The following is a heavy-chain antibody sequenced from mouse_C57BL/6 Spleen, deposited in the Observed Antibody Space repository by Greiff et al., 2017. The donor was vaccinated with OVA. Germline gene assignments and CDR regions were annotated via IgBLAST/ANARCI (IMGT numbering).Heavy chain of an antibody. Sequence: QVQLQQPGTELVKPGASVKLSCKASGYTFTSYWMHWVKQRPGQGLEWIGNINPSNGGTNYNEKFKSKATLTVDKSSSTAYMQLSSLTSEDSAVYYGAREEVLRVYAMDYWGQGTSVTVSA. D-gene: IGHD1-1*01. V-gene: IGHV1-53*01. CDR1: GYTFTSYW. CDR3: AREEVLRVYAMDY. CDR2: INPSNGGT. J-gene: IGHJ4*01.